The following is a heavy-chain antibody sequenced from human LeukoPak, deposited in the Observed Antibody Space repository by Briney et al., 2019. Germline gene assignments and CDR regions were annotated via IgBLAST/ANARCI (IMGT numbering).Heavy chain of an antibody. V-gene: IGHV1-69*04. Sequence: SVKVSCKASGGTFSSYAISWVRQAPGHGLEWMGRIIPILGIANYAQKFQGRVTITADKSTSTAYMELSSLRSEDTAVYYCASPVREYYYDSSGYYDRFDYWGQGTLVTVSS. CDR1: GGTFSSYA. CDR2: IIPILGIA. D-gene: IGHD3-22*01. J-gene: IGHJ4*02. CDR3: ASPVREYYYDSSGYYDRFDY.